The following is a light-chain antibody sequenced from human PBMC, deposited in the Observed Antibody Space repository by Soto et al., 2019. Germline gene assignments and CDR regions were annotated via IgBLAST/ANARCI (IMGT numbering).Light chain of an antibody. CDR1: QSVAGN. V-gene: IGKV3-15*01. J-gene: IGKJ1*01. Sequence: RVMTHSPATLSVYTGGTATLDCRASQSVAGNLAWYQQKPGQPPRLLIYGVSTRATGVPARFSGSGSETDFTLTISRLEPEDFAVYYCQQYGSSGTFGQGTKVDIK. CDR3: QQYGSSGT. CDR2: GVS.